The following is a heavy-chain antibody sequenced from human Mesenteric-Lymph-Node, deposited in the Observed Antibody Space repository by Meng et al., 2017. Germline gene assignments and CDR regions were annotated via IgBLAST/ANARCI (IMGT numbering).Heavy chain of an antibody. V-gene: IGHV1-2*02. CDR2: INPNSGGT. CDR1: GYTLISYG. D-gene: IGHD5-12*01. CDR3: ARVGFEWLRYYFDY. Sequence: ASVKVSCKASGYTLISYGFTWVRQAPGQGLEWMGWINPNSGGTSYAQRFQGRVTMTRDTSTSTAYMELSWLRSDDTAVYYCARVGFEWLRYYFDYWGQGTLVTVSS. J-gene: IGHJ4*02.